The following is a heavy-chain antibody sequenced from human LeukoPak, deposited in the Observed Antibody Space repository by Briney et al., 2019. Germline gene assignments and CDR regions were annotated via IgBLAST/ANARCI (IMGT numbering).Heavy chain of an antibody. J-gene: IGHJ4*02. CDR1: GGSISSYY. D-gene: IGHD3-3*01. Sequence: SETLSLTCTVSGGSISSYYWSWIRQPPGKGLEWIGYIYYSGSTNYNPSLKSRVTISVDTSKNQFSLKLSSVTAADTAVYYCARHVKSIFPSYFDYWGQGTLVTVSS. V-gene: IGHV4-59*08. CDR2: IYYSGST. CDR3: ARHVKSIFPSYFDY.